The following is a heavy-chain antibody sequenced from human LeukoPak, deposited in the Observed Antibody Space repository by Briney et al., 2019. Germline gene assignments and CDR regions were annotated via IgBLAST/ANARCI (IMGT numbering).Heavy chain of an antibody. J-gene: IGHJ4*02. CDR1: GGSISSYY. D-gene: IGHD5-18*01. CDR2: IYYSGST. CDR3: ARDRGDTAMDFDY. Sequence: SETLSLTCTVSGGSISSYYWSWIRQPPGKGLEWTGYIYYSGSTNYNPSLKSRVTISVDTSKNQFSLKLSSVTAADTAVYYCARDRGDTAMDFDYWGQGTLVTVSS. V-gene: IGHV4-59*01.